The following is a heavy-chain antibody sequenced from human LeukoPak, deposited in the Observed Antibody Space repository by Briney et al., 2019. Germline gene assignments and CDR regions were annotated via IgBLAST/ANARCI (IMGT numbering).Heavy chain of an antibody. V-gene: IGHV3-23*01. CDR1: GFTFSSYA. CDR3: AKDSGYCSSSGCYFDF. D-gene: IGHD2-2*03. J-gene: IGHJ4*02. Sequence: GGSLRLSCAASGFTFSSYAMSWVRQAPGKGLEWVSLISGSGESTYYADSVKGRFTISRDNSKNTLYLQMNSLRAEDTAVYYCAKDSGYCSSSGCYFDFWGQGTLVSVSS. CDR2: ISGSGEST.